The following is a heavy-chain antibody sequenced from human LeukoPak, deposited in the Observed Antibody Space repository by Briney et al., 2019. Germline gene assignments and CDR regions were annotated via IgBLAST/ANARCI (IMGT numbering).Heavy chain of an antibody. CDR3: ARNRELWFGELFLGSYYGMDV. CDR1: GGSISSYY. J-gene: IGHJ6*02. V-gene: IGHV4-59*08. CDR2: IYYSGST. Sequence: SETLSLTCTVSGGSISSYYWSWIRQPPGKGLEWIGYIYYSGSTNYNPSLKSRVTISVDTSKNQFSLKLSSVTAADTAVYYCARNRELWFGELFLGSYYGMDVWGQGTTVTVSS. D-gene: IGHD3-10*01.